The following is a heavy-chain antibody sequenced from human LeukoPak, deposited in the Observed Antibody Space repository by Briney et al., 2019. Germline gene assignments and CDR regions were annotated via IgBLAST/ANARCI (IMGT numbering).Heavy chain of an antibody. D-gene: IGHD3-22*01. CDR1: GGTFSSYA. CDR2: VIPIFGTA. V-gene: IGHV1-69*05. Sequence: ASVKVSCKASGGTFSSYAISWVRQAPGQGLEWMGGVIPIFGTANYAQKFQGRVTITTDESTSTAYMELSSLRSEDTAVYYCARGLYYYDSSGYPTTAEYFQHWGQGTLVTVSS. J-gene: IGHJ1*01. CDR3: ARGLYYYDSSGYPTTAEYFQH.